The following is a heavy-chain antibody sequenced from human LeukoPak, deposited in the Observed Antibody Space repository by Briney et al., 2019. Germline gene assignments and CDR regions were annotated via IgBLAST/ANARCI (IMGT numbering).Heavy chain of an antibody. CDR1: GFTFRIFG. D-gene: IGHD2-2*01. J-gene: IGHJ1*01. Sequence: PGGSLRLSCAASGFTFRIFGLNWVRQAPGKGLERVAVISYDGNNKYYADSVKGRFTISRDNSKNTLYLQMNSLRAEDTAVYYCARGPNRYCSSTSCYTLWYFQHWGQGTLVTVSS. V-gene: IGHV3-30*03. CDR2: ISYDGNNK. CDR3: ARGPNRYCSSTSCYTLWYFQH.